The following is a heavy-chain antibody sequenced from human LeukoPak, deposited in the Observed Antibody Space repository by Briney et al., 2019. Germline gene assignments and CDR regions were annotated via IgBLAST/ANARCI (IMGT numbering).Heavy chain of an antibody. CDR3: AKDSAWFGELLYHHIGY. Sequence: GRTLRLSRAASGLTFSRYAMSWVSQAPGKGLEWVSAIRGSGGRTYYADSAKGRFTNPRDNAKNTLYRQMNSLRAEDTAVFYCAKDSAWFGELLYHHIGYWGQGALVTVAS. V-gene: IGHV3-23*01. CDR1: GLTFSRYA. CDR2: IRGSGGRT. J-gene: IGHJ4*02. D-gene: IGHD3-10*01.